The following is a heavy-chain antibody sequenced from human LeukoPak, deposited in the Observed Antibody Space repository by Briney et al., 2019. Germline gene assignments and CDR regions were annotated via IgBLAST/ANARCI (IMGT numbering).Heavy chain of an antibody. V-gene: IGHV1-8*01. Sequence: ASVKVSCKASGYTFTSYDINWVRQATGQGLEWMGWMNPNSGNTGYAQKFQGRVTMTRDTSISTAYMELSSLRSEDTAVYYCARRIYDFWSGYYTGGYYYYYVDVWGKGTTVTVSS. CDR2: MNPNSGNT. CDR1: GYTFTSYD. CDR3: ARRIYDFWSGYYTGGYYYYYVDV. D-gene: IGHD3-3*01. J-gene: IGHJ6*03.